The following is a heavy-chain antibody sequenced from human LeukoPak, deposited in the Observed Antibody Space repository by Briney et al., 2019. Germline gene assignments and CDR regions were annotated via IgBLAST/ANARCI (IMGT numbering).Heavy chain of an antibody. CDR2: IVVGSGNT. CDR1: GFTFTSSA. Sequence: GASVKVSCKASGFTFTSSAVQWVRQARGQRLEWIGWIVVGSGNTNYAQKFQERVTITRDMSTSTAYMELSSLRSEDTAVYYCAADLVAIFGVATFDYWGQGTLVTVSS. CDR3: AADLVAIFGVATFDY. V-gene: IGHV1-58*01. D-gene: IGHD3-3*01. J-gene: IGHJ4*02.